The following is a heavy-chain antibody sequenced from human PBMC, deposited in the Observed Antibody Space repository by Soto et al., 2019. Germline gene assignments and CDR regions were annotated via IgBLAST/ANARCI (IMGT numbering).Heavy chain of an antibody. CDR2: ISSSSSTI. V-gene: IGHV3-48*01. CDR1: GLTFSSYS. J-gene: IGHJ4*02. D-gene: IGHD1-1*01. CDR3: AKSVYNWNDGFFDY. Sequence: GGSLRLSCAASGLTFSSYSMNWVRQAPGKGLEWVSYISSSSSTIYYADSVKGRFTISRDNSKNTLYLQMNSLRAEDTAVYYCAKSVYNWNDGFFDYWGQGTLVTVSS.